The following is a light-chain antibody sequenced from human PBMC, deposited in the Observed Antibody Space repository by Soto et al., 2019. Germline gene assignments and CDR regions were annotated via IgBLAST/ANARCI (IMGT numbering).Light chain of an antibody. Sequence: EIVMTQSPATLSVSPGERATLSCRASQRVSNNLAWYQQKPGQAPRLLIYGASTRATGIPARFSGSGSGTEFTLTISSLQSEDFAVYYCQQYNNWRTFGQGTKVEIK. CDR1: QRVSNN. CDR3: QQYNNWRT. J-gene: IGKJ1*01. V-gene: IGKV3-15*01. CDR2: GAS.